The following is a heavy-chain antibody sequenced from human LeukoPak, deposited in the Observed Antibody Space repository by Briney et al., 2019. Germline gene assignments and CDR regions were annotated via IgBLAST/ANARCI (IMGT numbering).Heavy chain of an antibody. D-gene: IGHD5-12*01. CDR1: GFTVSSNY. Sequence: GGSLRLSCAASGFTVSSNYMSWVRQAPGKGLEWVSVIYSGGSTYYADSVKGRFTISRDNSKNTLYLQMNSLRAEDTAVYYCAREGSGYDYALDYWGQGTLVTVSS. CDR3: AREGSGYDYALDY. V-gene: IGHV3-53*01. CDR2: IYSGGST. J-gene: IGHJ4*02.